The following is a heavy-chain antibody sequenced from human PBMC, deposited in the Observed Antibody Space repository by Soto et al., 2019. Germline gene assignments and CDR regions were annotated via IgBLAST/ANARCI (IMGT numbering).Heavy chain of an antibody. CDR1: GDSVTIRDYY. J-gene: IGHJ4*02. Sequence: QLQLQESGPGLVKPSETLSLTCTVSGDSVTIRDYYWGWIRQPPGKGVEGIGSIRYSGSNYYNPSLKSRVTISGATSKKQSSLKLTSVTDADAAVYYCAVHDSGGDYAEYWGQGTLGTV. CDR3: AVHDSGGDYAEY. D-gene: IGHD3-22*01. CDR2: IRYSGSN. V-gene: IGHV4-39*01.